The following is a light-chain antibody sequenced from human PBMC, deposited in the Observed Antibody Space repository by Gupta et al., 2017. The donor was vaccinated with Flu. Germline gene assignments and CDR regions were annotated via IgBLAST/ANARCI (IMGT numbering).Light chain of an antibody. V-gene: IGKV1-39*01. CDR3: QQSYSTPYT. CDR1: QSISSY. CDR2: AAS. J-gene: IGKJ2*01. Sequence: PSSLSASVGDRVTITCRASQSISSYLNWYQQKPGKAPKLLSYAASSLQSGVPARFSGSGSGTDFTLTISSLQPEDFATYYCQQSYSTPYTFGQGTKLEIK.